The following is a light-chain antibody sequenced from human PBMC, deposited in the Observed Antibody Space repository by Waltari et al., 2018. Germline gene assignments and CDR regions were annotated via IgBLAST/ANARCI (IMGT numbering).Light chain of an antibody. CDR2: EVS. CDR1: SSDIASYDP. J-gene: IGLJ1*01. Sequence: QSALTQPASVSGSPGQSIPISCTGTSSDIASYDPVSWYQHHPGQATKLMIFEVSQRPSGVSNPFSGSKSGNTASLTISGLQAEDEADYHCCSYAGNSIYVFGTGTKVTVL. CDR3: CSYAGNSIYV. V-gene: IGLV2-23*02.